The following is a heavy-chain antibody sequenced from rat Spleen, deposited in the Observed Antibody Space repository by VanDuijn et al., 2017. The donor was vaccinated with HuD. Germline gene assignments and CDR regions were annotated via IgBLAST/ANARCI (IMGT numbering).Heavy chain of an antibody. V-gene: IGHV5S14*01. CDR1: GFTFSNYG. Sequence: EVQLVESGGGLVQPGRSLKLSCAASGFTFSNYGMAWVRQTPTKGREWCTSISTGGGNTYYRDSVKGRFTISRDNAKNTQYLQMDSLRSEDTATYFCARRGFRSFIYAFFDYWGQGVMVTVSS. D-gene: IGHD1-2*01. CDR2: ISTGGGNT. J-gene: IGHJ2*01. CDR3: ARRGFRSFIYAFFDY.